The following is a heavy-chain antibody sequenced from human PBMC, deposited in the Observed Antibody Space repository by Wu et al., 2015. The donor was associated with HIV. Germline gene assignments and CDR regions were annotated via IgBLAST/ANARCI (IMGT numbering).Heavy chain of an antibody. J-gene: IGHJ4*02. CDR1: GYNFDTYF. Sequence: QVQLVQSGAEVKKPGASVRLSCKTSGYNFDTYFMHWVRQAPGQGLEWVGMFDPSDGTTTVAQKFQGRFTMTRDTSISTVYMELSRLTSDDTAVYYCAKVVAAGVATYYFDYWGQGTLVTVSS. V-gene: IGHV1-46*02. D-gene: IGHD6-13*01. CDR2: FDPSDGTT. CDR3: AKVVAAGVATYYFDY.